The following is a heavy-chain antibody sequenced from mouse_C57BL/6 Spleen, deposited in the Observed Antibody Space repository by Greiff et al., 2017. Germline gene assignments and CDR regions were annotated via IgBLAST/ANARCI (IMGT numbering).Heavy chain of an antibody. CDR2: IDPETGGT. CDR3: TRDYYGSREGDWYFDV. Sequence: QVQLQQSGAELVRPGASVTLSCKASGYTFTDYEMHWVKQTPVHGLEWIGAIDPETGGTAYNQKFKGKARLTADKSSSTAYMELRSLTSADSAVYYCTRDYYGSREGDWYFDVWGTGTTVTVSS. CDR1: GYTFTDYE. J-gene: IGHJ1*03. D-gene: IGHD1-1*01. V-gene: IGHV1-15*01.